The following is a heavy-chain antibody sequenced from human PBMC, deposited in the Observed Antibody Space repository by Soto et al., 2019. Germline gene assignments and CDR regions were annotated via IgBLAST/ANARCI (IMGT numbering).Heavy chain of an antibody. CDR3: AGVAATGTTGRDDY. D-gene: IGHD1-7*01. V-gene: IGHV3-21*01. CDR2: ISSSSSYI. J-gene: IGHJ4*02. Sequence: EVQLVESGGGLVKPGGSLRLSCAASGFTFSSYSMNWVRQAPGKGLEWVSSISSSSSYIYYADSVKGRFTISRDNAKNSLYLQMNSLRAEDTVEYYCAGVAATGTTGRDDYWGQGTLVTVSA. CDR1: GFTFSSYS.